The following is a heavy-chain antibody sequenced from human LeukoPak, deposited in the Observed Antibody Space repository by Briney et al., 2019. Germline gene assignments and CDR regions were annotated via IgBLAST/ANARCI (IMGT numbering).Heavy chain of an antibody. CDR1: GFTFTHFW. J-gene: IGHJ4*02. Sequence: GGSLRLSCAASGFTFTHFWMGWVRQAPGKGLEGVTILDSAESVRPYVENVKGRFIVSRDNAKNSVYLQLNNLGAEDTAVYYCVRDPGWGAYDYWGQGTVVTVSS. D-gene: IGHD7-27*01. CDR2: LDSAESVR. V-gene: IGHV3-7*01. CDR3: VRDPGWGAYDY.